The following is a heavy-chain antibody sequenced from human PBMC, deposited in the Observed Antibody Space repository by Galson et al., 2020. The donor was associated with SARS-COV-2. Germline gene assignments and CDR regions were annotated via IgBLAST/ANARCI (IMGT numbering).Heavy chain of an antibody. CDR3: GRDWEGYYFDL. V-gene: IGHV4-59*01. J-gene: IGHJ4*02. CDR1: GGSFSSYY. Sequence: ASETLSLTCPISGGSFSSYYWTWVRQPPGKGLEWIGYVYYSGNTNYNPSLQNRVSISVDTSNSRFSLKLNSVTAADTAVYYCGRDWEGYYFDLWGQGTLVTVSS. D-gene: IGHD2-21*01. CDR2: VYYSGNT.